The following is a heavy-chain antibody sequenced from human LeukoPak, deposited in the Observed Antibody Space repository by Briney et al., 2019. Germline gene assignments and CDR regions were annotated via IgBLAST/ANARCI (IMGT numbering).Heavy chain of an antibody. CDR3: ARHMTEGSGYYRFDY. D-gene: IGHD3-22*01. Sequence: GESLKISCKGSGYSFTNYWIARVRQMPGKGLECMGIIYPGGSDTRYSPSFQGQVTISADKSINTAYLQWSSLKASDTAMYYCARHMTEGSGYYRFDYWGQGTLVTVSS. V-gene: IGHV5-51*01. CDR2: IYPGGSDT. J-gene: IGHJ4*02. CDR1: GYSFTNYW.